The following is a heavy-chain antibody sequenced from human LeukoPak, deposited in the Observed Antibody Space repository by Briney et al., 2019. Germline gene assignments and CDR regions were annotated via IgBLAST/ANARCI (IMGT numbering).Heavy chain of an antibody. CDR3: AKAPTNIWFGEYLDY. J-gene: IGHJ4*02. V-gene: IGHV3-7*05. CDR1: GFTFGSYW. CDR2: IKEDGSEK. Sequence: GGSLRLSCAVSGFTFGSYWMRWVRQAPGKGLEGVANIKEDGSEKYYVDSVKGRFTISRDNAKNSLYLQMNSLRAEDTAVYYCAKAPTNIWFGEYLDYWGQGTLVTVSS. D-gene: IGHD3-10*01.